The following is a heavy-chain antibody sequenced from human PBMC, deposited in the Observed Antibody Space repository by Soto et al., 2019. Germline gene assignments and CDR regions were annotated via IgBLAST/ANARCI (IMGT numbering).Heavy chain of an antibody. Sequence: QVQLVESGGGVVQPGRSLRLSCAASGFTFSSYAMHWVHQAPGKGLEWVAVISYDGSNKYYADSVKGRFTISRDNSKNTLYLQMNSLRAEDTAVYYCARPRSDRYGMDVWGQGTTVTVSS. J-gene: IGHJ6*02. D-gene: IGHD3-10*01. CDR2: ISYDGSNK. V-gene: IGHV3-30-3*01. CDR1: GFTFSSYA. CDR3: ARPRSDRYGMDV.